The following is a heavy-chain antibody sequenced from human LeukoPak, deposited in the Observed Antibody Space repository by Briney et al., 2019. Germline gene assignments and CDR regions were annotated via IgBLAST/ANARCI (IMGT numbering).Heavy chain of an antibody. V-gene: IGHV4-4*09. CDR3: ARRRDETATAAAYYHMDV. CDR2: IFPSGSI. CDR1: GASISSYY. Sequence: PSETLSLTCTVSGASISSYYWSWFRRPPGKGLEWIAYIFPSGSINFNPSLKSRVSISVDGSKNNFSLDLSSVTAADTAVYYCARRRDETATAAAYYHMDVWGKGTTVTVSS. J-gene: IGHJ6*03. D-gene: IGHD3-16*01.